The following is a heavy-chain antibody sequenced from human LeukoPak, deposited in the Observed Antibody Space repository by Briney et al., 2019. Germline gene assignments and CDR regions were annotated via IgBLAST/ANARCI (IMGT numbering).Heavy chain of an antibody. Sequence: PGGSLRLSCAASGFTVSSNYMSWVRQAPGGGLEWISSISGDGARTYYTNSVKGRFTISRDNPKNTLFLQVNSLRVEDTAVYYCAKGGLTTPLHYWGQGTLVTVSS. J-gene: IGHJ4*02. CDR3: AKGGLTTPLHY. CDR1: GFTVSSNY. CDR2: ISGDGART. D-gene: IGHD1-14*01. V-gene: IGHV3-23*01.